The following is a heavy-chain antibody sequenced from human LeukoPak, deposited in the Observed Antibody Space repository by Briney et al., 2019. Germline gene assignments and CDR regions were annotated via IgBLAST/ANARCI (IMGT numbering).Heavy chain of an antibody. CDR1: GYTFTSYD. V-gene: IGHV1-8*01. J-gene: IGHJ3*02. Sequence: ASVKVSCKASGYTFTSYDINWVRQATGQGLEWMGWMNPNSGNTGYAQKFQGRVTITRNTSISTAYMELSSLRSEDTAVYYCAGSRPTLSGSYRRFAFDIWGQGTMVTVSS. D-gene: IGHD1-26*01. CDR3: AGSRPTLSGSYRRFAFDI. CDR2: MNPNSGNT.